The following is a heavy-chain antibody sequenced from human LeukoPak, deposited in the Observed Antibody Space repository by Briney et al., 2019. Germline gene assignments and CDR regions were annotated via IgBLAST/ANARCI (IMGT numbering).Heavy chain of an antibody. J-gene: IGHJ4*02. Sequence: ASVKVSCKASGGTFTSYAISWVRQAPGQGLEWMGRIIPILGIANYAQKFQGRVTITADKSTSTAYMELSSLRSEDTAVYYCASPIPYGDYSRFDYWGQGTLVTVSS. CDR1: GGTFTSYA. CDR2: IIPILGIA. V-gene: IGHV1-69*04. D-gene: IGHD4-17*01. CDR3: ASPIPYGDYSRFDY.